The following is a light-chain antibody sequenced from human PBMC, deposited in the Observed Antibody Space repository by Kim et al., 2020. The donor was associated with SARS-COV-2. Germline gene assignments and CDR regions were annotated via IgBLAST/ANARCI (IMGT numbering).Light chain of an antibody. CDR1: SLKSYF. V-gene: IGLV3-19*01. Sequence: ALGKAARIKSQGDSLKSYFGSWYQQKPGQAPVLVMYGKNNRPSGIPDRFSGSSSGNTASLTNTGAQAEDEADYYCNSRDSSGNHWVFGGGTQLTVL. CDR3: NSRDSSGNHWV. J-gene: IGLJ3*02. CDR2: GKN.